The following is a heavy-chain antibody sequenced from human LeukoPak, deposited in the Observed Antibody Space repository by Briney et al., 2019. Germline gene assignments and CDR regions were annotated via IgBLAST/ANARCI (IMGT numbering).Heavy chain of an antibody. CDR3: ARRKYGDYDHYFDS. CDR1: GGSINSYL. D-gene: IGHD4-17*01. CDR2: ISYSGSS. J-gene: IGHJ4*02. Sequence: SSETLSLTCTVSGGSINSYLWTWIRQPPGKRLEWIGYISYSGSSNYNPSLRDRLTISLDTSRNQFSLKLTSVTAADTAVYYCARRKYGDYDHYFDSWGQGTLVTVSS. V-gene: IGHV4-59*08.